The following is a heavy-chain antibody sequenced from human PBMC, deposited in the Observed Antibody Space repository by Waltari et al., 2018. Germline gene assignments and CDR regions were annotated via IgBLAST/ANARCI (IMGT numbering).Heavy chain of an antibody. Sequence: QVQLQESGSGLVKPAETLSLTCTVSGAFISNHYWSWLRQPPGKGLEWIGSIYYTGNTNYNPSLKRRVSISIDTSKNQFSLNLTSVTAADTAVYYCAREGGASSSSFDHWGQGTLVSVSS. CDR3: AREGGASSSSFDH. D-gene: IGHD6-6*01. J-gene: IGHJ4*02. CDR2: IYYTGNT. V-gene: IGHV4-59*11. CDR1: GAFISNHY.